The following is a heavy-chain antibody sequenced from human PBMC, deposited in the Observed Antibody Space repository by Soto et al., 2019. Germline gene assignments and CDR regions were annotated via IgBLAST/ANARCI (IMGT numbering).Heavy chain of an antibody. V-gene: IGHV4-34*01. J-gene: IGHJ4*02. CDR2: INHSGST. D-gene: IGHD4-17*01. CDR1: GGSFSGYY. Sequence: SETPSLTCAVYGGSFSGYYWSWIRQPPGKGLEWIGEINHSGSTNYNPSLKSRVTISVDTSKNQFSLKLSSVTAADTAVYYCARDGGRVLYGDYEDYFDYWGQGTLVTVSS. CDR3: ARDGGRVLYGDYEDYFDY.